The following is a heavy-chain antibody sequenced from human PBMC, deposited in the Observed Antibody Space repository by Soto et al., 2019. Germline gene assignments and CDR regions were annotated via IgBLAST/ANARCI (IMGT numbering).Heavy chain of an antibody. V-gene: IGHV4-4*02. CDR3: XRGKRRPTXIAAAXNWFDP. J-gene: IGHJ5*02. CDR2: IYHSGST. CDR1: GGSISSSNW. D-gene: IGHD6-13*01. Sequence: QVQLQESGPGLVKPSGTLSLTCAVSGGSISSSNWWSWVRQPPGKGLEWIGEIYHSGSTNYNPSLKSRVTXXXXXXXXXXXXXXXXXXXXXXXXXXXXRGKRRPTXIAAAXNWFDPWGQGTLVTVXX.